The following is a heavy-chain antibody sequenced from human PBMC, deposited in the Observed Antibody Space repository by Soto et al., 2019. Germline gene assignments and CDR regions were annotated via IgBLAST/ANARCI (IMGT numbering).Heavy chain of an antibody. J-gene: IGHJ4*02. CDR2: IYYSGST. Sequence: SETLSLTCTVSCGSISSYYWSWFRQPPGKGLEWIGYIYYSGSTNYNPSLKSRVTISVDTSKNQFSLKLSSVTAADTAVYYCAREYDSSGYYDYWGQGTLVTVS. D-gene: IGHD3-22*01. CDR3: AREYDSSGYYDY. V-gene: IGHV4-59*01. CDR1: CGSISSYY.